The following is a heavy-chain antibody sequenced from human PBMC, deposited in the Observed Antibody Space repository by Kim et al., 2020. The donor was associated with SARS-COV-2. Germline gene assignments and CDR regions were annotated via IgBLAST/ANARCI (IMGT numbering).Heavy chain of an antibody. J-gene: IGHJ2*01. D-gene: IGHD4-17*01. CDR3: ATNPGYGDYVTDWYFDL. Sequence: GGSLRLSCEASGFTFRNYGMHWVRQAPGKGLEWVAVIWFDGSNKYYIDSVKGRFTISRDNSKNTLYLQMNSLRAEDTAVYYCATNPGYGDYVTDWYFDLWGRGTLVTVSS. CDR2: IWFDGSNK. V-gene: IGHV3-33*01. CDR1: GFTFRNYG.